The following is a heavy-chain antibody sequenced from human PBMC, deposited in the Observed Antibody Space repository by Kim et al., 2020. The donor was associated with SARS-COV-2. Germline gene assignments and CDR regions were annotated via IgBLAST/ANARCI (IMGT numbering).Heavy chain of an antibody. Sequence: DTMKGRFTISRDNTKNTLYLQMNSRRAEDTAVYYCAKDRSIYGSGTRYDYWGQGTLVTVSS. D-gene: IGHD3-10*01. V-gene: IGHV3-23*01. J-gene: IGHJ4*02. CDR3: AKDRSIYGSGTRYDY.